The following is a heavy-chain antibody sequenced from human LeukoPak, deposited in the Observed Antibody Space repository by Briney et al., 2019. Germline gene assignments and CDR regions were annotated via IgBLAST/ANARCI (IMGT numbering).Heavy chain of an antibody. V-gene: IGHV3-30*18. Sequence: GGSLRLSCAASGFTFSNYAMHWVRQAPGKGPEWVSIISFDGSNKYYADSVKGRFTISRDNSKNTLYLQMNSLRAEDTAVYYCAKDRVVYNWNYAYYFDDWGQGTLVTVSS. J-gene: IGHJ4*02. CDR1: GFTFSNYA. CDR2: ISFDGSNK. CDR3: AKDRVVYNWNYAYYFDD. D-gene: IGHD1-7*01.